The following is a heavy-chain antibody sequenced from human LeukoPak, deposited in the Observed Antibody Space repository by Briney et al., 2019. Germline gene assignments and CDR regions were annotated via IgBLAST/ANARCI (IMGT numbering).Heavy chain of an antibody. CDR3: AKEAASGSGNQYPNAFDI. CDR2: ISSSSSYI. J-gene: IGHJ3*02. V-gene: IGHV3-21*04. CDR1: GFTFSSYS. D-gene: IGHD3-10*01. Sequence: GGSLRLSCAASGFTFSSYSMNWVRRAPGKGLEWVSSISSSSSYIYYADSVKGRFTISRDNAKNSLYLQMNSLRAEDTALYYCAKEAASGSGNQYPNAFDIWGQGTMVTVSS.